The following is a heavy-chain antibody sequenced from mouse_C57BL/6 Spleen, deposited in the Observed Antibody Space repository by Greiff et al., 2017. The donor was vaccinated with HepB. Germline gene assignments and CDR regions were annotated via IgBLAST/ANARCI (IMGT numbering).Heavy chain of an antibody. Sequence: DVMLVESGGGLVKPGGSLKLSCAASGFTFSSYAMSWVRQTPEKRLEWVATISDGGSYTYYPDNVKGRFTISRDNAKNNLYLQMSHLKSEDTAMYYCARDSYSDYWGQGTTLTVSS. CDR1: GFTFSSYA. J-gene: IGHJ2*01. V-gene: IGHV5-4*01. CDR2: ISDGGSYT. D-gene: IGHD1-1*01. CDR3: ARDSYSDY.